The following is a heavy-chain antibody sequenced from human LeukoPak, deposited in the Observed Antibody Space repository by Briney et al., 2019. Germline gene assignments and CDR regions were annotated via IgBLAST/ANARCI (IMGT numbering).Heavy chain of an antibody. J-gene: IGHJ3*02. Sequence: GGSLRLSCAASGFTFSSYEMNWVRQAPGKGLEWVSYISSSGSTIYYADSVKGRFTISRDNAKNSLYLQMNSLRAEDTAVYYCARVQGRYDAFDIWGQGTMVTVPS. CDR3: ARVQGRYDAFDI. CDR2: ISSSGSTI. V-gene: IGHV3-48*03. CDR1: GFTFSSYE.